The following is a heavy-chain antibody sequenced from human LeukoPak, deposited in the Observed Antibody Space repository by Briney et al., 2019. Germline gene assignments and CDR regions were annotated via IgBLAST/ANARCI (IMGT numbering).Heavy chain of an antibody. J-gene: IGHJ4*02. CDR1: GFTFSSYW. Sequence: GGSLRLSCAASGFTFSSYWMSWVRQAPGKGLEWVANIKQDGSEKYYVDSVKGRFTISRDNAKNSKYLQMNSLRAEDTAVYYCARFRTWGDKAFDYWGQGTLITVSS. CDR2: IKQDGSEK. V-gene: IGHV3-7*01. CDR3: ARFRTWGDKAFDY. D-gene: IGHD2-21*02.